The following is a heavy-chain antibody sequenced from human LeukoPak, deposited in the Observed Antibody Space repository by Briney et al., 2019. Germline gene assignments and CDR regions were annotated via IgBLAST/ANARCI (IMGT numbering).Heavy chain of an antibody. V-gene: IGHV3-30-3*01. CDR1: GFTFSSYA. J-gene: IGHJ4*02. CDR3: ARGALTGLGPY. Sequence: QPGGSLRLSCAASGFTFSSYAMHWVRQAPGKGLEWVAVISYDGSNKYYADSVKGRFTISRDNSKNTLYLQMNSLRAEDTAVYYCARGALTGLGPYWGQGTLVTVSS. CDR2: ISYDGSNK. D-gene: IGHD1-20*01.